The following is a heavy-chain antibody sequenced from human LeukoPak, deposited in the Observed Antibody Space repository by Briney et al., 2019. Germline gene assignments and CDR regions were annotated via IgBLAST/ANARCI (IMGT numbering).Heavy chain of an antibody. Sequence: GGSLRLSCAASGFTVSSNYMSWVRQAPGKGLEWVSSISSSSSYIYYADSVKGRLTISRDNAKNSLYLQMNSLRAEDTAVYYCARDLPIVGATGHDYWGQGTLVTVSS. CDR1: GFTVSSNY. CDR2: ISSSSSYI. J-gene: IGHJ4*02. CDR3: ARDLPIVGATGHDY. V-gene: IGHV3-21*01. D-gene: IGHD1-26*01.